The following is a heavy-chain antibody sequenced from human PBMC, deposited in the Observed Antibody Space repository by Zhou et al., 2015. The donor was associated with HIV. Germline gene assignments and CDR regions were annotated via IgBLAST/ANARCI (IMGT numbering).Heavy chain of an antibody. CDR2: ITPLFSTT. CDR3: ARDRGGARPDWRYFDL. CDR1: GGTFSNSA. J-gene: IGHJ2*01. D-gene: IGHD6-6*01. Sequence: QEDLVQSGAEVKKPGSSVTVSCKASGGTFSNSAISWVRQAPGRGLEWVGRITPLFSTTTYSQRFPGRVAITADESTSTAYMEMRSLRSDDTAVYYCARDRGGARPDWRYFDLWGRGTLVSVSS. V-gene: IGHV1-69*18.